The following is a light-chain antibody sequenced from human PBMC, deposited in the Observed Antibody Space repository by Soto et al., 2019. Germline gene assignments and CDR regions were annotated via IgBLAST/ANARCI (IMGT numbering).Light chain of an antibody. J-gene: IGLJ1*01. Sequence: QSALTQPRSVSGSPGQSVTISCTGTSSDVGAYNFVSWYQQHPGKAPKLMIYDVSKRPSGVPDRFSGSKSGNTASLTISGRAAEQEDDYYCCSYAGSYAWVFGTGTKVTVL. CDR3: CSYAGSYAWV. CDR1: SSDVGAYNF. CDR2: DVS. V-gene: IGLV2-11*01.